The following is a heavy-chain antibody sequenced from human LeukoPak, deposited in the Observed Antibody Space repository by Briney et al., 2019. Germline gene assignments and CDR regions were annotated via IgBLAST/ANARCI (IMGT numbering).Heavy chain of an antibody. Sequence: GGSLRLSCAASGFTFSSYAMHWVRQAPGKGLEWVAVISYDGSNKYYADSVKGRFTISRDNSKNTLYLQINSLRAEDTAVYYCARGCRYCSGGSCYWTEDYWGQGTLVTVSS. D-gene: IGHD2-15*01. CDR2: ISYDGSNK. J-gene: IGHJ4*02. CDR1: GFTFSSYA. CDR3: ARGCRYCSGGSCYWTEDY. V-gene: IGHV3-30-3*01.